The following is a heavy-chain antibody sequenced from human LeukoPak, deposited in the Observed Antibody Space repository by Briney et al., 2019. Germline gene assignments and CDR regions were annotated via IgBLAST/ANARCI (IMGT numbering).Heavy chain of an antibody. D-gene: IGHD3-22*01. V-gene: IGHV5-51*01. Sequence: GESLKISCKGSGYSFTSYWIAWVRQMPGKGLEWMGIIYPGDSDTRYSPSFQGQVTISADKSISTAYLQWSSLKASDTAMYYCARLADDSSGYFLTHPFDYWGQGTLDTVSS. J-gene: IGHJ4*02. CDR2: IYPGDSDT. CDR1: GYSFTSYW. CDR3: ARLADDSSGYFLTHPFDY.